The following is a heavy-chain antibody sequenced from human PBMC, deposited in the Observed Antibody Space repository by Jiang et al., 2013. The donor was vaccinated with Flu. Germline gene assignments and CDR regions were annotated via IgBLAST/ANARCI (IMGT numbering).Heavy chain of an antibody. CDR1: GDSISSSSYY. CDR2: IYYSGRT. V-gene: IGHV4-39*07. Sequence: GSGLVKPSETLSLTCSVSGDSISSSSYYWGWIRQPPEKGLEWIGNIYYSGRTYYNPSLKSRVSISVDTSKNQFSLKLNSVTAADTAVYYCASYYAPSLFYFDYWGQGTLVTVSS. CDR3: ASYYAPSLFYFDY. J-gene: IGHJ4*02. D-gene: IGHD3-22*01.